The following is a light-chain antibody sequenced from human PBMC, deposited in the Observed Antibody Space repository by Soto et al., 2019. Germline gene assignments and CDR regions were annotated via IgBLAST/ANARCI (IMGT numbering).Light chain of an antibody. J-gene: IGLJ1*01. CDR2: DDN. V-gene: IGLV1-40*01. Sequence: QSVLTQPPSVSGARGQRVTISCTGSSSNIGAGYDLHWDQQLPGTAPKLLIYDDNNRPSGVPDRFSGSKSGTSAAVACSGLQAEDEADYSCQSYDRSMSGYVFGTGTKVTVL. CDR1: SSNIGAGYD. CDR3: QSYDRSMSGYV.